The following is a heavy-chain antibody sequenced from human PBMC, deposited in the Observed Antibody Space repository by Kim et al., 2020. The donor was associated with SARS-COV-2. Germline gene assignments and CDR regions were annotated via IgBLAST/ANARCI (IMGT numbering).Heavy chain of an antibody. CDR3: AKGYFMVRGVMGAYYYYGMDV. J-gene: IGHJ6*02. V-gene: IGHV3-23*01. CDR2: ISGSGGST. CDR1: GFTFSSYA. Sequence: GGSLRLSCAASGFTFSSYAMSWVRQAPGKGLEWVSAISGSGGSTYYADSVKGRFTISRDNSKNTLYLQMNSLRAEDTAVYYCAKGYFMVRGVMGAYYYYGMDVWGQGTTVTVSS. D-gene: IGHD3-10*01.